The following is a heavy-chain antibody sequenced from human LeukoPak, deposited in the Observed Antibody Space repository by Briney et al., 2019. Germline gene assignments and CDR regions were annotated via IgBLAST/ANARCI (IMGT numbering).Heavy chain of an antibody. Sequence: GGSLRLSCAASGFTFSSYAMHRVRQAPGKGLEWVAVISYDGSNKYYADSVKGRFTISRDNSKNTLYLQMNSLRAEDTAAYYCAKDYGDYAYYFHYWGQGTLVTVSS. CDR1: GFTFSSYA. J-gene: IGHJ4*02. CDR2: ISYDGSNK. CDR3: AKDYGDYAYYFHY. V-gene: IGHV3-30*04. D-gene: IGHD4-17*01.